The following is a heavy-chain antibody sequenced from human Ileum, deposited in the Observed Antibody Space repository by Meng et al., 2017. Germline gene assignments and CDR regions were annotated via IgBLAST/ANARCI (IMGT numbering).Heavy chain of an antibody. V-gene: IGHV3-7*01. D-gene: IGHD3-10*01. Sequence: GGSLRLSCAASGFTFRTSWMNWVRQAPGKGLEWVANIEPDGSVKSYVDSVKGRFTISRDNAKNSLSLQMNSLRAEDTAVYYCGIAFVREPIKDYYYDMDVWGQGTTVTVSS. CDR2: IEPDGSVK. J-gene: IGHJ6*02. CDR3: GIAFVREPIKDYYYDMDV. CDR1: GFTFRTSW.